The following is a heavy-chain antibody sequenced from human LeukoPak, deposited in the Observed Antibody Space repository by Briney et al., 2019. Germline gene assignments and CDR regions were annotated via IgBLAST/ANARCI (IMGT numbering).Heavy chain of an antibody. Sequence: PSETLSLTCTVSGGSISGHYWSWIRQPPGKRLEWIGYAYDSGSTNYNPSLSSRVTISLDTSKNQFSLKLTSVTAADTAVYYCARLSGKWTWGQGTLVTVSS. CDR2: AYDSGST. D-gene: IGHD1-26*01. CDR3: ARLSGKWT. J-gene: IGHJ5*02. V-gene: IGHV4-59*11. CDR1: GGSISGHY.